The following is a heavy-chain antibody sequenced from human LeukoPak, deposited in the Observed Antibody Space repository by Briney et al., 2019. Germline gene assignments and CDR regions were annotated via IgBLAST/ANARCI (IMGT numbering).Heavy chain of an antibody. Sequence: SETLSPTCAVSGYSISSGYYWGWIRQPPGKGLEWIGSIYHSGSTYYNPSLKSRVTISVDTSKNQFSLKLSSVTAADTAVYYCARHSGSYYYNWFDPWGQGTLVTVSS. V-gene: IGHV4-38-2*01. CDR2: IYHSGST. D-gene: IGHD1-26*01. CDR3: ARHSGSYYYNWFDP. J-gene: IGHJ5*02. CDR1: GYSISSGYY.